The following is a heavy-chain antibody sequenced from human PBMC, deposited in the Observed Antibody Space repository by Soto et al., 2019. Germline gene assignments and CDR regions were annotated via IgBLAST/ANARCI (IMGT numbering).Heavy chain of an antibody. CDR3: ASRITMVRGVIDYYYGMDV. Sequence: QVQLVQSGAEVKKPGSSVKVSCKASGGTFSSYAISWVRQAPGQGLEWMGGIIPIFGTANYAQKVQGRVTITADESTSTAYMELSSLRSEDTAVYYCASRITMVRGVIDYYYGMDVWGQGTTVTVSS. CDR2: IIPIFGTA. V-gene: IGHV1-69*01. CDR1: GGTFSSYA. J-gene: IGHJ6*02. D-gene: IGHD3-10*01.